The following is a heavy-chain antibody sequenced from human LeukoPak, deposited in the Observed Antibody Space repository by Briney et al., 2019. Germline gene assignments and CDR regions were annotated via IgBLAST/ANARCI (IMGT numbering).Heavy chain of an antibody. Sequence: PSETLSLTCAVYGGSFSGYYWSWIRQPPGKGLERIGEINHSGSTNYNPSLKSRVTISVDTSKNQFSLKLSSVTAADTAVYYCARGQKDIVVVPAAPRDWFDPWGQGTLVTVSS. CDR1: GGSFSGYY. D-gene: IGHD2-2*01. J-gene: IGHJ5*02. CDR2: INHSGST. CDR3: ARGQKDIVVVPAAPRDWFDP. V-gene: IGHV4-34*01.